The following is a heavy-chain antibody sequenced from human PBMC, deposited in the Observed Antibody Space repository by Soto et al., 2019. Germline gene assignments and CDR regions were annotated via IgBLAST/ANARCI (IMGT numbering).Heavy chain of an antibody. CDR2: IYYSGST. V-gene: IGHV4-30-4*01. D-gene: IGHD6-13*01. Sequence: KPSETLSLTCTVSGGSISSGDYYWSWIRQPPGKGLEWIGYIYYSGSTYYNPSLKSRVTISVDTSKNQFSLKLSSVTAADTAVYYCARVLILAAGSFDPWGQGTLVTVSS. CDR3: ARVLILAAGSFDP. CDR1: GGSISSGDYY. J-gene: IGHJ5*02.